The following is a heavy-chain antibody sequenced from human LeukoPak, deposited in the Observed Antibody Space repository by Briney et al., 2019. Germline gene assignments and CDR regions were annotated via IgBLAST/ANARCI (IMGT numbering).Heavy chain of an antibody. CDR3: WFFSSVTRNPISGS. D-gene: IGHD4-17*01. CDR2: IRSKAKNFAT. V-gene: IGHV3-73*01. J-gene: IGHJ5*02. Sequence: GGSLRLSCTASGFTFSASTIYWVRRASGKGLEWVGRIRSKAKNFATTYAASLKGRFTISRDDSKNTTYLQMNSLKTEDAAVYYCWFFSSVTRNPISGSWGQGTLVTVSS. CDR1: GFTFSAST.